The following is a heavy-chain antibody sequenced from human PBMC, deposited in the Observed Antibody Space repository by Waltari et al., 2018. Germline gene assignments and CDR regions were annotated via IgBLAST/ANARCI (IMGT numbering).Heavy chain of an antibody. D-gene: IGHD2-15*01. CDR1: GFTFSSND. Sequence: EVQLVESGGGLVQPGGSRRLHCAASGFTFSSNDMHWVRQATGKGLGWVSAISSTGDTYYAASVRGRFTISRENAQRSVYLQMNSLRAGDTALYYCATISSVAIHWGQGTTVTVSS. CDR3: ATISSVAIH. J-gene: IGHJ6*02. V-gene: IGHV3-13*01. CDR2: ISSTGDT.